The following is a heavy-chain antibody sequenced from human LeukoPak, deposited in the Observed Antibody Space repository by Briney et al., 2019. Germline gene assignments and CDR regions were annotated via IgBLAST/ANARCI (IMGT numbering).Heavy chain of an antibody. CDR3: ASRTQPSSSSPGDY. Sequence: SETLSLTCTVSGGSISSYYWSWIRQPPGKGLEWIGYIYYSGSTNYNPSLKSRVTISVDTSKNQFSLKLSSVTAADTAVYYCASRTQPSSSSPGDYWGQGTLVTVSS. CDR1: GGSISSYY. D-gene: IGHD6-6*01. J-gene: IGHJ4*02. V-gene: IGHV4-59*01. CDR2: IYYSGST.